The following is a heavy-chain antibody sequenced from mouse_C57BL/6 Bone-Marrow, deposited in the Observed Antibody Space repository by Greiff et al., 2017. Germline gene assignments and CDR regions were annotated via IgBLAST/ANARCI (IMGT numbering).Heavy chain of an antibody. Sequence: QVQLKQPGAELVRPGSSVKLSCKASGYTFTSYWMDWVKQRPGQGLEWIGNIYPSDSETHYNQKFKDKATLTVDKSSSTAYMQLSSLTSEDSAVYYCARGGLFLDDWGQGTTLTVSS. V-gene: IGHV1-61*01. D-gene: IGHD1-1*01. CDR1: GYTFTSYW. CDR2: IYPSDSET. J-gene: IGHJ2*01. CDR3: ARGGLFLDD.